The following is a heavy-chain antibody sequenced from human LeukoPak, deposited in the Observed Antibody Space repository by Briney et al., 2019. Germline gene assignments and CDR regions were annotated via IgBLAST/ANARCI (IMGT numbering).Heavy chain of an antibody. CDR3: ARDYYYDSSGYYWRH. CDR2: ISSSGSSI. Sequence: GGSLRLSCAASGFAFSDYYMSWIRQAPGKGLEWVSYISSSGSSIYYADSVKGRFTISRDNAKNSLYLQMNSLRAEDTAVYYCARDYYYDSSGYYWRHWGQGTLVTVSS. D-gene: IGHD3-22*01. CDR1: GFAFSDYY. J-gene: IGHJ4*02. V-gene: IGHV3-11*04.